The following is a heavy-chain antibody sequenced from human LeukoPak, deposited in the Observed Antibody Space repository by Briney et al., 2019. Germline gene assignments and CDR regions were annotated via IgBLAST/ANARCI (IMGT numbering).Heavy chain of an antibody. D-gene: IGHD3-22*01. J-gene: IGHJ5*02. V-gene: IGHV1-58*01. CDR1: GFTFRTSA. CDR3: AAQVNYHDSTVWDP. CDR2: IVVGSGNT. Sequence: GASVKVSCKASGFTFRTSAVQWVRQACGQRLEWIGWIVVGSGNTNYAQKFQERVTISRDMSTSTAYMELSSLRSEDTAVYYCAAQVNYHDSTVWDPWGQGTLVTVSS.